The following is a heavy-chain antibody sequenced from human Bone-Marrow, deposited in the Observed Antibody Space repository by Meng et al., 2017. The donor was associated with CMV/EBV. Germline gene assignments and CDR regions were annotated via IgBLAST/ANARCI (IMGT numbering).Heavy chain of an antibody. Sequence: LKQSGPGLWRPSATLSPACTASGGAISSSCYYWGWIRQPPGKGLEWIGSIYYSGSTYYNPSLKSRVTISVDTSKNQFSLKLSSVTAADTAVYYCARDEPQGVTPSKFDYWGQGTLVTVSS. J-gene: IGHJ4*02. CDR1: GGAISSSCYY. V-gene: IGHV4-39*07. CDR2: IYYSGST. CDR3: ARDEPQGVTPSKFDY. D-gene: IGHD4-23*01.